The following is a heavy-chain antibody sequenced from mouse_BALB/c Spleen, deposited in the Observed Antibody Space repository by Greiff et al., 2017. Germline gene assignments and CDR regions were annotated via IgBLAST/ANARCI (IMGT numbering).Heavy chain of an antibody. CDR2: INPGSGGT. Sequence: QVHVKQSGAELVRPGTSVKVSCKASGYAFTNYLIEWVKQRPGQGLEWIGVINPGSGGTNYNEKFKGKATLTADKSSSTAYMQLSSLTSDDSAVYFCARITTVVAKGAYWGQGTLVTVSA. CDR1: GYAFTNYL. J-gene: IGHJ3*01. V-gene: IGHV1-54*01. D-gene: IGHD1-1*01. CDR3: ARITTVVAKGAY.